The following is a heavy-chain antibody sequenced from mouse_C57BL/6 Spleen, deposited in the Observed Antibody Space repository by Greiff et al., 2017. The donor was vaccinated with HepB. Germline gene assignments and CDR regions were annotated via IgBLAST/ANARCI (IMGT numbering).Heavy chain of an antibody. Sequence: EVQLQQSGPVLVKPGASVKMSCKASGYTFTDYYMNWVKQSHGKSLEWIGVINPYNGGTSYNQKFKGKATLTVDKSSSTAYMELNSLTSEDSAVYYCARSRTNWGYFDYWGQGTTLTVSS. J-gene: IGHJ2*01. V-gene: IGHV1-19*01. CDR2: INPYNGGT. CDR3: ARSRTNWGYFDY. D-gene: IGHD4-1*01. CDR1: GYTFTDYY.